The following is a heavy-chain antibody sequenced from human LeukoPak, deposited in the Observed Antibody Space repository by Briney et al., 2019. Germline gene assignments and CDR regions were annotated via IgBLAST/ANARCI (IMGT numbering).Heavy chain of an antibody. CDR3: ARDLHPQNMGMRAFDM. J-gene: IGHJ3*02. Sequence: GASVKVSCKASGYTFTKFYLHWVRQAPGQGLEWMGIINPSSGSTTYAQELQGRVTMTRDMSTSTVYMELSSLRPEDTAVYFCARDLHPQNMGMRAFDMWGQGTMVTASS. V-gene: IGHV1-46*01. D-gene: IGHD7-27*01. CDR2: INPSSGST. CDR1: GYTFTKFY.